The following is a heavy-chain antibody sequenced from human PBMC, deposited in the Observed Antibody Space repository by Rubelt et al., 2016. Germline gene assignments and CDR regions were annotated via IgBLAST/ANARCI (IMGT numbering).Heavy chain of an antibody. V-gene: IGHV5-51*01. J-gene: IGHJ1*01. Sequence: EVQLVQSGAEVKKPGESLKISCKGSGYIFSTYWIGWVRQMPRKGLEWMGIIYPGDSDTSYSPSFQGQVSISADKSISTAYLQWSGLRASDTAMYYCARLFGGTNYNYFRHWCQGTRVTVSA. CDR1: GYIFSTYW. D-gene: IGHD1-26*01. CDR3: ARLFGGTNYNYFRH. CDR2: IYPGDSDT.